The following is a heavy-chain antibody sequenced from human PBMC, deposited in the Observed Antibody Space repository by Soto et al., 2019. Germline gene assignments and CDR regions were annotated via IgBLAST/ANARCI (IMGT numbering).Heavy chain of an antibody. CDR3: SREGQACLDY. CDR2: LYFNGNT. J-gene: IGHJ4*02. Sequence: SETLSLTCTVTGVSISTYYWSWIRQPPGKRLEWLGYLYFNGNTDYNPSLKSRVTISRDNAKNSLYLQMNSLRAEDTADYYCSREGQACLDYWGQGALVTVS. V-gene: IGHV4-59*12. CDR1: GVSISTYY.